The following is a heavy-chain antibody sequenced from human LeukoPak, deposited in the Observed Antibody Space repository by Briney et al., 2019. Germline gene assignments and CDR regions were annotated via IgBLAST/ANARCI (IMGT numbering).Heavy chain of an antibody. CDR3: ARAFDDAFDI. D-gene: IGHD3-9*01. CDR1: GGSINNNNYY. CDR2: IYTSGST. V-gene: IGHV4-61*02. Sequence: PSQTLSLTCNVSGGSINNNNYYWSWIRQPAGKGLEWIGRIYTSGSTNYNPSLKSRVTISVDTSKNQFSLKLSSVTAADTAVCYCARAFDDAFDIWGQGTMVTVSS. J-gene: IGHJ3*02.